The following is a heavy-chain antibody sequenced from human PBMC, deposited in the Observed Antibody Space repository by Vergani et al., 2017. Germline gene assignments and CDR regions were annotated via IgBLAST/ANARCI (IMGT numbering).Heavy chain of an antibody. CDR1: GFTFSSYS. CDR3: AKDQEQWLPEGWYFDY. Sequence: QVQLVESGGGLVKPGGSLRLSCAASGFTFSSYSMNWVRQAPGKGLEWVAVISYDGSNKYYADSVKGRFTISRDNSKNTLYLQMNSLRAEDTAVYYCAKDQEQWLPEGWYFDYWGQGTLVTVSS. J-gene: IGHJ4*02. D-gene: IGHD6-19*01. V-gene: IGHV3-30*18. CDR2: ISYDGSNK.